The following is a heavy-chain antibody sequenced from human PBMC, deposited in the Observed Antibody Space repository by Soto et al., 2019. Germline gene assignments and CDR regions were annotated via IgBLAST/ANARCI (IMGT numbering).Heavy chain of an antibody. V-gene: IGHV3-72*01. D-gene: IGHD6-25*01. CDR3: ARVAAAVDD. CDR2: SRNKVIGYTT. J-gene: IGHJ4*02. CDR1: GLTLSDHY. Sequence: EVQLVQSGGGLVQPGGSLRLSCTASGLTLSDHYMDWVRQTPGKGLEWIGRSRNKVIGYTTEYAASVKGRFTISRDDSKDSLYLQMNSLRTDGMAVYYCARVAAAVDDWGQGTGVTVSS.